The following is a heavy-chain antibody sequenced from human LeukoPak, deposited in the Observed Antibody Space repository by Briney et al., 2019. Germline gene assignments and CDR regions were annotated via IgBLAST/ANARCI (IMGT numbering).Heavy chain of an antibody. D-gene: IGHD2-21*01. Sequence: SETLSLTCTVSGGSISSGDYYWSWIRQPPGKGLEWIGEINHSGSTNYNPSLKSRVTISVDTSKNQFSLKLSSVTAADTAVYYCARGRHIVVVIASSWFDPWGQGTLVTVSS. J-gene: IGHJ5*02. V-gene: IGHV4-39*07. CDR2: INHSGST. CDR1: GGSISSGDYY. CDR3: ARGRHIVVVIASSWFDP.